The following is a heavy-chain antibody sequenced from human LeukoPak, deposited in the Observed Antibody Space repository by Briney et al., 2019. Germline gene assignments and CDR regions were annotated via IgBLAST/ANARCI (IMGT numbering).Heavy chain of an antibody. CDR2: IKQDGSEK. V-gene: IGHV3-7*01. J-gene: IGHJ6*03. CDR3: ARGEDYMDV. Sequence: GGSLRLSCAGSGFTFSSYWMSWVRQAPGKGLEWVANIKQDGSEKYYVDSVKGRFTISRDNAKNSLYLQMNSLRAEDTAVYYCARGEDYMDVWGKGTTVTISS. CDR1: GFTFSSYW.